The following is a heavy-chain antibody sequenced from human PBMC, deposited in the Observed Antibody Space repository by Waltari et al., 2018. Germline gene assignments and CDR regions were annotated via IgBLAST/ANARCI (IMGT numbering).Heavy chain of an antibody. Sequence: QLQLQESGSGLVKPSQTLSLTCAVSGGSISSGGYSWSWIRQPPGKGLEWIGYIYQSGSTYYNPSLKSRVTISVDRSKNQFSLKLSSVTAAVTAVYYCARGRYCSGGSCYPGYFDYWGQGTLVTVSS. CDR3: ARGRYCSGGSCYPGYFDY. D-gene: IGHD2-15*01. CDR1: GGSISSGGYS. V-gene: IGHV4-30-2*01. CDR2: IYQSGST. J-gene: IGHJ4*02.